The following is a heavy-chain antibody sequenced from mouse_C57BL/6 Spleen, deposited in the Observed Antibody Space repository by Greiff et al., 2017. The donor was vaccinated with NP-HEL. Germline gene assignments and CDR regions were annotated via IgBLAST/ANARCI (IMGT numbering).Heavy chain of an antibody. J-gene: IGHJ4*01. Sequence: VKDRFTISRDDSESMLYLQMNNLKTEDTAMYYCVRSITPGLYAMDYWGQGTSVTVSS. V-gene: IGHV10-1*01. CDR3: VRSITPGLYAMDY. D-gene: IGHD1-1*01.